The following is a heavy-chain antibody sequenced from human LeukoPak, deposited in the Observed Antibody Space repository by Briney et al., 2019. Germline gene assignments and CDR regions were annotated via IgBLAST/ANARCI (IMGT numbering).Heavy chain of an antibody. J-gene: IGHJ5*02. D-gene: IGHD2-21*02. CDR3: ARDVVTAISWFDP. CDR1: GFTFSSYS. V-gene: IGHV3-21*01. CDR2: ISSSSSYI. Sequence: GGSLRLSCAASGFTFSSYSMKWVRQAPGKGLEWVSSISSSSSYIYYADSVKGRFTISRDNAKNSLYLQMNSLRAEDTAVYYCARDVVTAISWFDPWGQGTLVTVSS.